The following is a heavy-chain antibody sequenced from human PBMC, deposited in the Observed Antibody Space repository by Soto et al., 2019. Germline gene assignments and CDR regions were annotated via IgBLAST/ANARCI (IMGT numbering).Heavy chain of an antibody. CDR1: GFTFSSYS. D-gene: IGHD3-22*01. J-gene: IGHJ4*02. CDR3: ASDYYYDSSGYYRSDFDY. Sequence: GGSLRLSCAASGFTFSSYSMNWVRQAPGKGLEWVSYISSSSSTIYYADSVKGRFTISRDNAKNSLYLQMNSLRDEDTAVYYCASDYYYDSSGYYRSDFDYWGQGTLVTVS. V-gene: IGHV3-48*02. CDR2: ISSSSSTI.